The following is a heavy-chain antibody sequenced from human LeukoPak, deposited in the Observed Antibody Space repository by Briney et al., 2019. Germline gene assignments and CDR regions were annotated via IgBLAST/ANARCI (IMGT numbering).Heavy chain of an antibody. V-gene: IGHV3-23*01. CDR1: GFTFTSYA. CDR3: ALCRLPFYGMDV. J-gene: IGHJ6*02. CDR2: ISDSSDRT. D-gene: IGHD2-2*01. Sequence: GSLRLSCAASGFTFTSYAMSWVRQAPGKGLEWVSTISDSSDRTYYADSVKGRFTISRDNSKNTLYLQMNSPRAEDTAVYSCALCRLPFYGMDVWGQGTTVTVSS.